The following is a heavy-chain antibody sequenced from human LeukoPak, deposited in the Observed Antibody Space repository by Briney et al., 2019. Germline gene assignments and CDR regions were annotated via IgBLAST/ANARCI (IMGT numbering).Heavy chain of an antibody. Sequence: GASVKVSCKASGHTFTTYGISWVRQAPGQGPEWMGWISTYNGDTNYAQKFQGRVTMTADTSTSTTYMELRSLRSDDTAVFYCALIPYCTTATCYYFDFWGQGTLVTVSS. CDR1: GHTFTTYG. V-gene: IGHV1-18*01. D-gene: IGHD2-2*01. CDR3: ALIPYCTTATCYYFDF. J-gene: IGHJ4*02. CDR2: ISTYNGDT.